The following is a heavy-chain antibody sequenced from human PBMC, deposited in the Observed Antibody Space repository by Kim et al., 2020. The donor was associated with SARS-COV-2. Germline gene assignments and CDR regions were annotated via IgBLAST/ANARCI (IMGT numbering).Heavy chain of an antibody. J-gene: IGHJ4*02. CDR3: AKDLWASDLVATQIDF. D-gene: IGHD5-12*01. Sequence: DSVKGRFTISRDKPKNTLYLQMINLRAEDTAVYYCAKDLWASDLVATQIDFWGQGTLVTVSS. V-gene: IGHV3-23*01.